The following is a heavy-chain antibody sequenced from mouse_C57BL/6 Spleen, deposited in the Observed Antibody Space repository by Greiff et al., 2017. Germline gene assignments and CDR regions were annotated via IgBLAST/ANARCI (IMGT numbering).Heavy chain of an antibody. Sequence: QVQLQQSGAELVKPGASVKLSCKASGFTFTSYWMHWVKQRPGRGLEWIGRIDPNSGGTKYNEKFKSKATMTVDKPSSTAYMQLSSLTSEDSAVYYGARGDYGSGYEAMDYWGQGTSVTVSS. J-gene: IGHJ4*01. V-gene: IGHV1-72*01. CDR2: IDPNSGGT. CDR3: ARGDYGSGYEAMDY. CDR1: GFTFTSYW. D-gene: IGHD1-1*01.